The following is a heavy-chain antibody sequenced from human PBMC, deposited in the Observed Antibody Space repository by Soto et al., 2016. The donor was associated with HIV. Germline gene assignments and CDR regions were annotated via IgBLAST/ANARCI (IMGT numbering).Heavy chain of an antibody. CDR1: GFTFSSYA. CDR2: ISGSGGST. CDR3: AKVVVVPAASHWGGYFDY. D-gene: IGHD2-2*01. J-gene: IGHJ4*02. V-gene: IGHV3-23*01. Sequence: EVQLLESGGGLVQPGGSLRLSCAASGFTFSSYAMSWVRQAPGKGLEWVSAISGSGGSTYYADSVKGRFTISRDNSKNTLYLQMDSLRAEDTAVYYCAKVVVVPAASHWGGYFDYWGQGTLVTVSS.